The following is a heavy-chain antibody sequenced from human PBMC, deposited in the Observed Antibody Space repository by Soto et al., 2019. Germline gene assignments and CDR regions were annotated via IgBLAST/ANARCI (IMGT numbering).Heavy chain of an antibody. CDR1: GFTFSSYS. V-gene: IGHV3-48*01. D-gene: IGHD6-6*01. CDR3: ARDFDGSSSSSGIDY. J-gene: IGHJ4*02. CDR2: ISSSSSTI. Sequence: EVQLVESGGGLVQPGGSLRLSCAASGFTFSSYSMNWVRQAPGKGLEWVSYISSSSSTIYYADSVKGRFTISRDNAKNSLYLQMNSLRAEDTAVYYCARDFDGSSSSSGIDYWGQGTLVTVSS.